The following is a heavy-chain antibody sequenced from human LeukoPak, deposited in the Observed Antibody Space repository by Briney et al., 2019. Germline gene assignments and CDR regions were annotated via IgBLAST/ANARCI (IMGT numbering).Heavy chain of an antibody. V-gene: IGHV4-30-2*01. Sequence: SETLSLTCAVSGGSISSGDYSWSWIRQPPGKGLEWIGYIFHSGSTYYNPSLRSRVTMSVDTSKNQFSLKLSSVTAADTAVYYCAVGATTGKFDYWGQGTLVTVSS. CDR2: IFHSGST. CDR1: GGSISSGDYS. J-gene: IGHJ4*02. D-gene: IGHD1-26*01. CDR3: AVGATTGKFDY.